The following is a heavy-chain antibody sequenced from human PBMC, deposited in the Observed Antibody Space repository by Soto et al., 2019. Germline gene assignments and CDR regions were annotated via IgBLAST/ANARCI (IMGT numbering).Heavy chain of an antibody. CDR2: INAGNGNT. J-gene: IGHJ5*02. D-gene: IGHD2-2*01. CDR3: ARDRWDIVVVPAAQYNWFDP. Sequence: ASVKVSCKASGYTFTSYATHWVRQAPGQRLEWMGWINAGNGNTKYSQKFQGRVTITRDTSASTAYMELSSLRSEDTAVYYCARDRWDIVVVPAAQYNWFDPWGQGTLVTVSS. V-gene: IGHV1-3*01. CDR1: GYTFTSYA.